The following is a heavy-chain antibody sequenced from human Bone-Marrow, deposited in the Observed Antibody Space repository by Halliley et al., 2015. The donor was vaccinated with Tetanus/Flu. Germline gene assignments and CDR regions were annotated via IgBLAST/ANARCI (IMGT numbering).Heavy chain of an antibody. D-gene: IGHD2-2*01. J-gene: IGHJ4*02. Sequence: WVASIXTSGTYXYYADSMKGRXTGSXDNAKNSLYLQLNXLRAEDTAVYHCAXEIRLGTSCFDSWGQGTLVTVSS. CDR3: AXEIRLGTSCFDS. V-gene: IGHV3-21*01. CDR2: IXTSGTYX.